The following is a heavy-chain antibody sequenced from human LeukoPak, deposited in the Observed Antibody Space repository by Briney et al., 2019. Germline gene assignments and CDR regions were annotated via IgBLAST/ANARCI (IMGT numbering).Heavy chain of an antibody. D-gene: IGHD3-22*01. CDR2: IYYSGST. CDR3: ARSRNYYDSRGANYFDY. Sequence: SETLSLTCTVSGGSISSGGYYWSSIRQHPGKGLEWIRYIYYSGSTYYNPSLKSRVTISVDTSKNQFSLKLSSVTAADTAVYYCARSRNYYDSRGANYFDYWGQGTLVTVSS. CDR1: GGSISSGGYY. J-gene: IGHJ4*02. V-gene: IGHV4-31*03.